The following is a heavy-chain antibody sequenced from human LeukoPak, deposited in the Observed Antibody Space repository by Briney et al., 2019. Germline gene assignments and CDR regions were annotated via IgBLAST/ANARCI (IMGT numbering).Heavy chain of an antibody. CDR3: TRARSSGWYLGDFDY. D-gene: IGHD6-19*01. J-gene: IGHJ4*02. CDR2: IRSKAYGGTT. CDR1: GFTFGDYA. V-gene: IGHV3-49*04. Sequence: GGSLRLSCTASGFTFGDYAMSWVRQAPGTGLEWVGFIRSKAYGGTTEYAASVKGRFTISRDDSKSIAYLQMNSLKTEDTAVYYCTRARSSGWYLGDFDYWGQGTLVTVSS.